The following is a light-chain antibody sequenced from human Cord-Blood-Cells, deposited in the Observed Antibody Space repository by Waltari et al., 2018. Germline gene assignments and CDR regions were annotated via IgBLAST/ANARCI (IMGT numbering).Light chain of an antibody. Sequence: QSALTQPASVSGSPGQSITISCTGTSSDVGGYNYVSWYQQHPGKAPKLMIYEVSNRPSGVSNRFSGSKSGNTASLTISGLQAEDEADYYCSSYTSSSTLLYVFGTVTKVTVL. J-gene: IGLJ1*01. V-gene: IGLV2-14*01. CDR2: EVS. CDR3: SSYTSSSTLLYV. CDR1: SSDVGGYNY.